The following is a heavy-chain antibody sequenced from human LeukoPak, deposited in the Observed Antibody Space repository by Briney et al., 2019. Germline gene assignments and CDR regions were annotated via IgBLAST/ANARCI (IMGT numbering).Heavy chain of an antibody. J-gene: IGHJ4*02. CDR1: GYTFTGYY. Sequence: ASVKVSCKASGYTFTGYYMHWVRQAPGQGLEWMGWINPNSGGTNYAQKFQGRVTMTRDTSISTAYMELSRLRSDATAVYYCAIAPGTSPYYFDYWGQGTLVTVSS. D-gene: IGHD1-14*01. CDR2: INPNSGGT. CDR3: AIAPGTSPYYFDY. V-gene: IGHV1-2*02.